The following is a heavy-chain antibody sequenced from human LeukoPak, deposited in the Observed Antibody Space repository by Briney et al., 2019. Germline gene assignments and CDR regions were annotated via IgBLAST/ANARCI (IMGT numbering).Heavy chain of an antibody. CDR3: ATTRGRLRLGELSLGAFDI. V-gene: IGHV4-4*07. CDR1: GGSISSYY. Sequence: PSETLSLTCTVSGGSISSYYWSWIRQPAGKGLEWIGRIYTSGSTNYNPSLKSRVTLSVDTSKNQFSLKLSSVTAADTAVYYCATTRGRLRLGELSLGAFDIWGQGTMVTVSS. J-gene: IGHJ3*02. D-gene: IGHD3-16*02. CDR2: IYTSGST.